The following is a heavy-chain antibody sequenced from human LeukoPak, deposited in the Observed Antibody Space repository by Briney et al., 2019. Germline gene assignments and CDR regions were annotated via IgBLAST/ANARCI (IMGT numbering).Heavy chain of an antibody. J-gene: IGHJ6*03. CDR1: GGSISSYY. V-gene: IGHV4-4*07. CDR2: IYTSGST. D-gene: IGHD3-10*01. Sequence: SETLSLTCTVSGGSISSYYWSWIRQPAGKGLEWIGRIYTSGSTNYNPSLKSRVTMSVDTSKNQFSLKLSSLTAADTAVYYCARDNYYGSGSYYKPYYYYMDVWGKGTTVTVSS. CDR3: ARDNYYGSGSYYKPYYYYMDV.